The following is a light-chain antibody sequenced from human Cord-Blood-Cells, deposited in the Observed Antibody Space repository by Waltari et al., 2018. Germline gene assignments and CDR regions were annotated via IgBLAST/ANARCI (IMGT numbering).Light chain of an antibody. CDR2: WAS. CDR3: QQYYSTPWT. Sequence: DIVMTQSPDSLAVSLGERATINCKSSQSVLYSSNNKNYLACYQQKPGQTPKLLIYWASTRESGVPDRFSGSGSGTDFTLTISSLQAEDVAVYYCQQYYSTPWTFGQGTKVEIK. CDR1: QSVLYSSNNKNY. V-gene: IGKV4-1*01. J-gene: IGKJ1*01.